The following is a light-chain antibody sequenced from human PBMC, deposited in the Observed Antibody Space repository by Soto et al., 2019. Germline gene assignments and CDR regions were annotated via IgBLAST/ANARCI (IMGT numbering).Light chain of an antibody. Sequence: DIVMTQSPLSLPVTPGEPASISCMSSQSLLHSNGYNYLDWYLQKPGQSPQLLIYLGSNRASGVPDRFSGSGPGTDFTLKISRVEAEDVGVYYCMQALQAPITFGQGTRLEIK. J-gene: IGKJ5*01. V-gene: IGKV2-28*01. CDR1: QSLLHSNGYNY. CDR3: MQALQAPIT. CDR2: LGS.